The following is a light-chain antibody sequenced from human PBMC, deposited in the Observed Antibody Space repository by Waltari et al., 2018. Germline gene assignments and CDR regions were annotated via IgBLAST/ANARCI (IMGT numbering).Light chain of an antibody. CDR1: QSVSSKY. J-gene: IGKJ1*01. CDR2: GAS. V-gene: IGKV3-20*01. CDR3: QQYGGSPRT. Sequence: EIVLTQSPGTLSLSPGERATLSCRASQSVSSKYLGWYQQRPGQAPRLLIYGASSRATGIPDRFSGSGSGTDFTLTISRLEPEDFAVYYCQQYGGSPRTFGQGTKVEIK.